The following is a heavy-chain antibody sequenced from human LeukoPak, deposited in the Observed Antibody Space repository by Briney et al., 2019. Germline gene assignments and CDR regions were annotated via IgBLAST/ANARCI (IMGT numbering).Heavy chain of an antibody. CDR1: GFTFSSYS. V-gene: IGHV3-30*04. J-gene: IGHJ4*02. CDR2: ISYHGSNQ. D-gene: IGHD3/OR15-3a*01. CDR3: ARSPETRGQGYLDS. Sequence: SGGSLRLSCAASGFTFSSYSMHWVRQAPGKRLEWLTLISYHGSNQEYTDSVKGRFTISRDNSKNTLFLQMNSLKTEDTAVYFCARSPETRGQGYLDSWGQGTRATVSS.